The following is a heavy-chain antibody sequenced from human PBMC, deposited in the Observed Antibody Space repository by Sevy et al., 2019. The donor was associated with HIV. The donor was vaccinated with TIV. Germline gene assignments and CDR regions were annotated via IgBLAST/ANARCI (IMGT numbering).Heavy chain of an antibody. J-gene: IGHJ4*02. CDR3: AREGCTRPHDY. D-gene: IGHD2-8*01. CDR2: LSFGCGKI. V-gene: IGHV3-23*01. Sequence: GGSLRLSCAASGFAFYDYSMSWIRQAPGKGLEWVETLSFGCGKINHADSVKGRFTISRDNSKNSFCLQMDNLRVEDTALYYCAREGCTRPHDYWGQGTRVTVSS. CDR1: GFAFYDYS.